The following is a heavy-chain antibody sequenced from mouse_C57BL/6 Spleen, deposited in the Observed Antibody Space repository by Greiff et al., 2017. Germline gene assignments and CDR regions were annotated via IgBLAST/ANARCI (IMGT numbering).Heavy chain of an antibody. Sequence: EVKLVESGGDLVKPGGSLKLSCAASGFTFSSYGMSWVRQTPDKRLEWVATISSGGSYTYYPDSVKGRFTISRDNAKNTLYLQMSSLKSEDTAMYYCARHTYYSDYGGQGTTLTVSS. D-gene: IGHD1-1*01. J-gene: IGHJ2*01. V-gene: IGHV5-6*01. CDR2: ISSGGSYT. CDR1: GFTFSSYG. CDR3: ARHTYYSDY.